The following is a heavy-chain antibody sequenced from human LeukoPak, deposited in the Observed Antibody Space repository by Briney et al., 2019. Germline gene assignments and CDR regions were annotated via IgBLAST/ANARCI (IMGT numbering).Heavy chain of an antibody. V-gene: IGHV1-69*06. J-gene: IGHJ4*02. CDR1: GGTFSSYA. D-gene: IGHD3-10*01. CDR2: IIPIFGTA. Sequence: SVKVSCKASGGTFSSYAISWVRQAPGQGLEWMGGIIPIFGTANYAQKFQGRVTITADKSTSTAYMELRSLRSDDTAVYYCARDPHGSGFFDYWGQGTLVTVSS. CDR3: ARDPHGSGFFDY.